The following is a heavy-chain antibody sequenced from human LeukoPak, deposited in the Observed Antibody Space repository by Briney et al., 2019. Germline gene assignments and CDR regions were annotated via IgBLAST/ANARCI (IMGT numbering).Heavy chain of an antibody. CDR1: GGSISSSSYY. CDR3: ARRELLSTPDAFDI. CDR2: IYYSGST. V-gene: IGHV4-39*01. Sequence: SETLSLTCTVSGGSISSSSYYWGWTRQPPGKGLEWIGSIYYSGSTYYNPSLKSRVTISVDTSKNQFSLKVSSVTAADTAVYYCARRELLSTPDAFDIWGQGTMVTVSS. J-gene: IGHJ3*02. D-gene: IGHD3-10*01.